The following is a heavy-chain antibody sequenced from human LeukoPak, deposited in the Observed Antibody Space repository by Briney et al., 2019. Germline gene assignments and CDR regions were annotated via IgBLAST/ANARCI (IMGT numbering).Heavy chain of an antibody. Sequence: PGGSLRLSCAASGFTVSSNYMSWVRQAPGKGLEWVSVIYSGGSTYYADSMKGRFSISRDNSKNTLYLQMNSLRAEDTAVYYCARSFDGQPDYWGQGTLVTVSS. CDR3: ARSFDGQPDY. D-gene: IGHD2/OR15-2a*01. CDR2: IYSGGST. J-gene: IGHJ4*02. V-gene: IGHV3-53*01. CDR1: GFTVSSNY.